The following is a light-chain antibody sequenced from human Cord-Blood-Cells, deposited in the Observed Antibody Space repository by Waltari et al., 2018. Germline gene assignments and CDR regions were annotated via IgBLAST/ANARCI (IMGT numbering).Light chain of an antibody. J-gene: IGLJ1*01. CDR3: CSEAGSYTYV. Sequence: QPALTQPRSVSATPGHTVTISCTDTNSDVRGHNYLFWYQQNPGKAPKLMIYDVSTRPSGFPDRFSGTKSGNTASLTSSGLQAEDEADYYCCSEAGSYTYVFGTGTKVTVL. CDR1: NSDVRGHNY. CDR2: DVS. V-gene: IGLV2-11*01.